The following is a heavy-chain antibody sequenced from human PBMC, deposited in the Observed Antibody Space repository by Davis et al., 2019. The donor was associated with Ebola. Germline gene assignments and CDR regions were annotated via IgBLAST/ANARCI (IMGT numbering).Heavy chain of an antibody. CDR1: GFTFSSYA. D-gene: IGHD3-22*01. J-gene: IGHJ6*02. Sequence: GGSLRLSCAASGFTFSSYAMSWVRQAPGKGLEWVSAISGSGGSTYYADSVKGRFTISRDNSKNTLYLQMNSLRAEDTVVYYCAKGISRITMIVVVYGMDVWGQGTTVTVSS. CDR2: ISGSGGST. CDR3: AKGISRITMIVVVYGMDV. V-gene: IGHV3-23*01.